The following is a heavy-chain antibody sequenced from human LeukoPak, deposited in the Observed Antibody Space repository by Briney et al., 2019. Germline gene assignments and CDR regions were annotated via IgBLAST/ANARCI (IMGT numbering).Heavy chain of an antibody. D-gene: IGHD3-16*01. CDR2: TYYRSKWYN. Sequence: SQTLSLTCAISGDSVSSNSGAWNWIMQSPSRGLEWLGKTYYRSKWYNDYAVSVKSRITINPDTSKNQFSLHLNSVTPEDTAVYYCARSLWGGAFDIWGQGTMVAVSS. J-gene: IGHJ3*02. CDR3: ARSLWGGAFDI. CDR1: GDSVSSNSGA. V-gene: IGHV6-1*01.